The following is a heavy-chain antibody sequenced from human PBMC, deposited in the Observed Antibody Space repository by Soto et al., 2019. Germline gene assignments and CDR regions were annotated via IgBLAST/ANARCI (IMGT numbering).Heavy chain of an antibody. Sequence: ASETLSLTCAVYGGSFSGYYWSWIRQPPGKGLEWIGEINHSGSTNYNPSLKSRVTISVDTSKNQFSLQLTSVTVEDTAVYYCATSYGNAWYTYWGQGTQVTVSS. CDR1: GGSFSGYY. J-gene: IGHJ4*02. CDR2: INHSGST. CDR3: ATSYGNAWYTY. D-gene: IGHD6-13*01. V-gene: IGHV4-34*01.